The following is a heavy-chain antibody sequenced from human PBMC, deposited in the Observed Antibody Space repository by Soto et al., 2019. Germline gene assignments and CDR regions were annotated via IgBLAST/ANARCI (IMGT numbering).Heavy chain of an antibody. V-gene: IGHV1-18*01. J-gene: IGHJ6*03. Sequence: QVQLVQSGDEVKKPGASVKVSCKASGYTFNSYGITWVRQVPRQGLEWMGWISRYNGDTKYAQKLQGRVTMTTDTSTNTAYMELRSLRSDDTAVYYCASHRSTVDFYYYMDVWGKGTTVTVSS. CDR1: GYTFNSYG. CDR3: ASHRSTVDFYYYMDV. CDR2: ISRYNGDT. D-gene: IGHD4-17*01.